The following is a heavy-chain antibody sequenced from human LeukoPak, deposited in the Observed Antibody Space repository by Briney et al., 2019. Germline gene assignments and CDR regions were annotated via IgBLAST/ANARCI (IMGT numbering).Heavy chain of an antibody. CDR2: LSAYNGNP. D-gene: IGHD3-3*01. V-gene: IGHV1-18*01. Sequence: ASVKVSCKASGYTFTSYGISWVRQAPGQGLEWMGWLSAYNGNPNYAQKLQGRVTMTTDTSTSTAYMELRSLRSDDTAVYYCARGAHYDFWSGSQPEYYYYGMDVWGQGTTVTVSS. J-gene: IGHJ6*02. CDR1: GYTFTSYG. CDR3: ARGAHYDFWSGSQPEYYYYGMDV.